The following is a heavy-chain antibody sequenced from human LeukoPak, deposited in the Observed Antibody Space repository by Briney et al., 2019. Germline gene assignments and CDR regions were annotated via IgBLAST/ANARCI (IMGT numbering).Heavy chain of an antibody. CDR2: ISAYNGDT. V-gene: IGHV1-18*01. J-gene: IGHJ4*02. CDR3: AREACSDGVCYFEY. CDR1: GYTFTNYG. D-gene: IGHD2-8*01. Sequence: VSVKVSCKASGYTFTNYGFSWVRQAPGEGLEWMGWISAYNGDTKYAQKFQGRVTITTDTSATTVYMELGSLRFDDAAVYYCAREACSDGVCYFEYWGQGTLVTVSS.